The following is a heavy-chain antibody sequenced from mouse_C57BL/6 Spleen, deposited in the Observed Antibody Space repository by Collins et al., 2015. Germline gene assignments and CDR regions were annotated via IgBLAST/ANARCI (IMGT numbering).Heavy chain of an antibody. Sequence: QVQLQQPEAELVRPGTSVKLSCKASGYTFTSYWMHWVKQRPGQGLEWIGVIDPSDSYTNYNQKFKGKATLTVDTSSSTAYMQLSSLTSEDSAVYYCARVGTAQATSFAYWGQGDSGHCLC. CDR3: ARVGTAQATSFAY. CDR2: IDPSDSYT. V-gene: IGHV1-59*01. D-gene: IGHD3-2*02. CDR1: GYTFTSYW. J-gene: IGHJ3*01.